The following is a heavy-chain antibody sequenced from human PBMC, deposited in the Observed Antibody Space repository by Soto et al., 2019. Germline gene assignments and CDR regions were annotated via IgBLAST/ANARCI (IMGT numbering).Heavy chain of an antibody. CDR1: GFTFDEYG. D-gene: IGHD2-21*02. J-gene: IGHJ6*02. CDR3: AKSRGGTANGMDV. Sequence: EVQLVESGGGLVQPGRSLRLSCAASGFTFDEYGMHWVRQAPGKGLEWVSGISWNSGTIGYADSVKGRFTISRDNAKNALYLQMNSLRDDDTAFYYCAKSRGGTANGMDVWGQGTTVTVSS. CDR2: ISWNSGTI. V-gene: IGHV3-9*01.